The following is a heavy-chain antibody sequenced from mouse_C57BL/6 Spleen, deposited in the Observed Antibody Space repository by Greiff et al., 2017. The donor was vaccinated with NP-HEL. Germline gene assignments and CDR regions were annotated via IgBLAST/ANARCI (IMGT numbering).Heavy chain of an antibody. Sequence: VQLQQPGTELVKPGASVKLSCKASGYTFTSYWMHWVKQRPGQGLEWIGNVNPSNGGTNYNEKFKSKATLTVDKSSSTAYMQLSSLTSEDSAVYYCARGGLTYWYFDVWGTGTTVTVSS. CDR1: GYTFTSYW. CDR3: ARGGLTYWYFDV. D-gene: IGHD1-3*01. V-gene: IGHV1-53*01. CDR2: VNPSNGGT. J-gene: IGHJ1*03.